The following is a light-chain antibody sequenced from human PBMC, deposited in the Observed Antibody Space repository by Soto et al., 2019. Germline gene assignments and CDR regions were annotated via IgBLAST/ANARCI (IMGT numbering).Light chain of an antibody. Sequence: EMVMTQSPATLSVSPGERATLSCGASQSVSSNLAWYQQKPCQAPRLLIYGASTRATGIPARFSGSGSGTDFTLTISRLEPEDFAVYYCQQRSNWPPSLTFGGGTKV. CDR3: QQRSNWPPSLT. V-gene: IGKV3-15*01. CDR2: GAS. CDR1: QSVSSN. J-gene: IGKJ4*01.